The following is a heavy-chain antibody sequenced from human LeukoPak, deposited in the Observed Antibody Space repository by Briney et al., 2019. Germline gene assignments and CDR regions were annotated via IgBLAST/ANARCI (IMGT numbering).Heavy chain of an antibody. Sequence: SGTLSLTCAVSGDSISSDNWWSWVRQPPGEGLEWIGEIYHSGSTNYNPSLKSRVTISVDKSKNQFSLKLSSVTAADTAVYYCARGLVAAAAHWYFDLWGRGTLVTVSS. CDR3: ARGLVAAAAHWYFDL. D-gene: IGHD6-13*01. CDR2: IYHSGST. CDR1: GDSISSDNW. V-gene: IGHV4-4*02. J-gene: IGHJ2*01.